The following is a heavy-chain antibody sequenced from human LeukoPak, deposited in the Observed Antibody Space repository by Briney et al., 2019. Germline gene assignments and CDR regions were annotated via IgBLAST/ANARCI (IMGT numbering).Heavy chain of an antibody. CDR1: GFTFSNYA. CDR3: ARGGFDY. Sequence: GGSLRLSCAASGFTFSNYAMTWVRQAPGKGLEWVAVISYDGSNKYYADSVKGRFTISRDNSKNTLYLQMNSLRAEDTAVYYCARGGFDYWGQGTLVTVSS. V-gene: IGHV3-30-3*01. CDR2: ISYDGSNK. J-gene: IGHJ4*02.